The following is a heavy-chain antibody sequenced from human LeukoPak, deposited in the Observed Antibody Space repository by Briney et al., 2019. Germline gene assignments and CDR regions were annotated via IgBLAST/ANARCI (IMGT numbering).Heavy chain of an antibody. D-gene: IGHD2-15*01. Sequence: GGSLRLSCAASGFTFSSYSMNWVRQAPGKGLEWVSSISSSSSYIYYADSVKGRFTISRDNAKNSLYLQMNSLRAEDTAVYYCANGYCSGGSCYYPAGGLLPMNWGQGTLVTVSS. CDR1: GFTFSSYS. CDR3: ANGYCSGGSCYYPAGGLLPMN. V-gene: IGHV3-21*01. CDR2: ISSSSSYI. J-gene: IGHJ4*02.